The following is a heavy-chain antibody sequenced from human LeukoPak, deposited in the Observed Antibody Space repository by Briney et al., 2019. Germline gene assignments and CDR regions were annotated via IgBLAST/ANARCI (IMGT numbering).Heavy chain of an antibody. J-gene: IGHJ4*02. CDR1: GYTFTGYY. CDR3: ARDFGLGYSGSYLEWVFDY. D-gene: IGHD1-26*01. Sequence: ASVKVSCKASGYTFTGYYMHWVRQAPGQGLEWMGWINPNSGGTNYAQKFQGRVTMTRDTSISTAYMELSRLRSDDTAVYYCARDFGLGYSGSYLEWVFDYWGQGTLVTVSS. V-gene: IGHV1-2*02. CDR2: INPNSGGT.